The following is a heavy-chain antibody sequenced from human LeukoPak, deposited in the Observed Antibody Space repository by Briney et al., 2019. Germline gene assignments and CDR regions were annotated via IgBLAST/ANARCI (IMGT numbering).Heavy chain of an antibody. CDR3: ARCTSMIRGVMKYYSDY. J-gene: IGHJ4*02. V-gene: IGHV4-39*01. CDR2: IYYSGST. Sequence: PSETLSLTCTVSGGSISSSSYYWVWMRQPPGKGLEWIGSIYYSGSTYYNPSLKSRVTISVDTSKNQFYLRLNSVTMADLGAEYSARCTSMIRGVMKYYSDYWGQGTLATVSS. D-gene: IGHD3-10*01. CDR1: GGSISSSSYY.